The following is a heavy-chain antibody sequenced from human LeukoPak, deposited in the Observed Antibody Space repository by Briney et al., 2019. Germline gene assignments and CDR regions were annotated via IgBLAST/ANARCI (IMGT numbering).Heavy chain of an antibody. CDR1: GFTFSKYW. Sequence: GGSLRLSCEASGFTFSKYWMSWVRQAPGKGLEWVANIKKEDGNEKNYVVSVNGRFTISRDNAKNSLYLQMNSLRVEDTAVYYCASEIEYTFGYFYWSQGALVTVSS. CDR2: IKKEDGNEK. V-gene: IGHV3-7*01. J-gene: IGHJ4*02. CDR3: ASEIEYTFGYFY. D-gene: IGHD5-18*01.